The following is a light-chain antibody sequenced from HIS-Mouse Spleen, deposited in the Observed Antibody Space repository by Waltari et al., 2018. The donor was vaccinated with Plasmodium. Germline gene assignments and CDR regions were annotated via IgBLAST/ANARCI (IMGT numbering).Light chain of an antibody. J-gene: IGLJ2*01. CDR3: QSADSSGTYRV. CDR1: ALPKQY. CDR2: KDS. V-gene: IGLV3-25*03. Sequence: SYELTQPPSVSVSPGQTARITCSGDALPKQYAYWYQQKPGQAPVLGIYKDSERPSGIPGRLSGSSEGTTVTLTISGVQAEDEADYYCQSADSSGTYRVFGGGTKLTVL.